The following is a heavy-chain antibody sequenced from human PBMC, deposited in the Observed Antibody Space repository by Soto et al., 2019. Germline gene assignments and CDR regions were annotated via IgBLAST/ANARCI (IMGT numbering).Heavy chain of an antibody. J-gene: IGHJ5*02. D-gene: IGHD6-13*01. CDR1: GGSISSYY. CDR2: IYYSGST. V-gene: IGHV4-59*01. Sequence: PSETLSLTCTVSGGSISSYYWSWIRQPPGKGLEWIGYIYYSGSTNYNPSLKSRVTISVDTSKNQFSLKPSSVTAADTAVYYCARDGVEQQLNWFDPWGQGTLVTVSS. CDR3: ARDGVEQQLNWFDP.